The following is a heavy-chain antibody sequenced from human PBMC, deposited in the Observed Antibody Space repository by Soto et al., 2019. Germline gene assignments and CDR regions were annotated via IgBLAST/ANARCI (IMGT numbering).Heavy chain of an antibody. CDR2: IYSGGST. D-gene: IGHD6-19*01. J-gene: IGHJ4*02. CDR1: GFTVSSND. Sequence: XGCLGLSCAACGFTVSSNDMSWVRQAPGKGLEWVSVIYSGGSTYYADSVKGRFTISRDNSKNTLYLQMNSLRAEDTAVYYCARDRRSGDMDSFDYWSQGTLVTVSS. CDR3: ARDRRSGDMDSFDY. V-gene: IGHV3-53*01.